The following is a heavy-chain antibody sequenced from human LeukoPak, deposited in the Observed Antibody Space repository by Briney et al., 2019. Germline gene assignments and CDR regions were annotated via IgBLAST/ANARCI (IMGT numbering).Heavy chain of an antibody. CDR3: ARVVAPTGHLGIDP. J-gene: IGHJ5*02. CDR1: GGPISSYY. D-gene: IGHD2-15*01. CDR2: IYYSGST. Sequence: SETLSLTCTVSGGPISSYYWSWIRQPPGKGLEWIGYIYYSGSTNYNPSLKSRVTISVDTSKNQFSLKLSSVIAADTAIYYWARVVAPTGHLGIDPWGREPWSPSPQ. V-gene: IGHV4-59*08.